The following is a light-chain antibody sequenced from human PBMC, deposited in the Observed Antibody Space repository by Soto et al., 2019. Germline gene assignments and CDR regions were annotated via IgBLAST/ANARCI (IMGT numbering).Light chain of an antibody. J-gene: IGKJ1*01. CDR1: QPISYY. V-gene: IGKV1-39*01. CDR3: QQHYNTPRT. CDR2: TTS. Sequence: DIQMTQSPSSLSASVGDRVTITCRTSQPISYYLNWYQQKPGKAPTLLIYTTSNLQSGVPSRFSGSGSATNFTLTISSLQPEDFATYDYQQHYNTPRTFGQGTMVDI.